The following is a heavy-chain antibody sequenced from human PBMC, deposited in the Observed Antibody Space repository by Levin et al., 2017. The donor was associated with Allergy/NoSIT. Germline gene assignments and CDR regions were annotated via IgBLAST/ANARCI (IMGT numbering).Heavy chain of an antibody. D-gene: IGHD2-2*02. CDR2: IRSVGNTI. CDR1: GFIFRDYY. CDR3: ARARCSTTSCYTGAFDY. J-gene: IGHJ4*02. V-gene: IGHV3-11*01. Sequence: GESLKISCAASGFIFRDYYMSWIRQTPGKGLEWISYIRSVGNTIYYADSVRGRFTISRDNAKNSLYLQMNSLRAEDTAVYYCARARCSTTSCYTGAFDYWGQGTLVTVSS.